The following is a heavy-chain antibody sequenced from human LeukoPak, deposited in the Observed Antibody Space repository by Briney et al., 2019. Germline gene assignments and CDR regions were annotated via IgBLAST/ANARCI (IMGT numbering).Heavy chain of an antibody. V-gene: IGHV3-9*01. CDR2: INWNSGSI. Sequence: PGGSLRLSCAASGFTFDDYAMHWVRQAPGKGLEWDSGINWNSGSIVYADSVKGRFTISRDNAKNSLYLQMNSLRAEDTALYYCAKDRYSSGYYYDYWGQGTLVTVSS. CDR1: GFTFDDYA. CDR3: AKDRYSSGYYYDY. J-gene: IGHJ4*02. D-gene: IGHD3-22*01.